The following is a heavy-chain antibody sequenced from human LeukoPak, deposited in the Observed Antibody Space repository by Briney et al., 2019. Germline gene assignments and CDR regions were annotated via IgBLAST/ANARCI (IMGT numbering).Heavy chain of an antibody. Sequence: SETLSLTCAVYGGSFSGYYWSWIRQPPGKGLEWIGEINHSGSTNYNPSLKSRVTISVDTSKNQFSLKLSSVTAADTAVYYCARDGRWDAFDIWGQGTMVTVSS. CDR2: INHSGST. J-gene: IGHJ3*02. CDR3: ARDGRWDAFDI. CDR1: GGSFSGYY. V-gene: IGHV4-34*01. D-gene: IGHD1-26*01.